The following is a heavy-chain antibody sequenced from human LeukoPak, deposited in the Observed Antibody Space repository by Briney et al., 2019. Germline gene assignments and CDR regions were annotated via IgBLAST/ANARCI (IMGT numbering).Heavy chain of an antibody. CDR2: ISYDGSNK. V-gene: IGHV3-30*18. CDR1: GFTFSSYG. Sequence: QPGGSLRLSCAASGFTFSSYGMRWVRQAPGKGLEWVAVISYDGSNKYYADSVKGRFTISRDNSKNTLYLQMNSLRAEDTAVYYCAKDLDLLLWFGELLSPTGPDYWGQGTLVTVSS. D-gene: IGHD3-10*01. CDR3: AKDLDLLLWFGELLSPTGPDY. J-gene: IGHJ4*02.